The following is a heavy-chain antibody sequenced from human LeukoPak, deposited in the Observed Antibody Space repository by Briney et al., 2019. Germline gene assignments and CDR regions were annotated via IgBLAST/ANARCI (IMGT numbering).Heavy chain of an antibody. D-gene: IGHD3-22*01. CDR3: AKGGSGYSYYFDY. V-gene: IGHV3-23*01. CDR1: GFTFSSYA. Sequence: GGSLRLSCAASGFTFSSYAMSWVRQAPGKGLEWVSAISGSGGSTYYADAVKGRFPISRDNSKNTLYLQLNSLRAEDTAVYYCAKGGSGYSYYFDYWGQGTLVTVSS. J-gene: IGHJ4*02. CDR2: ISGSGGST.